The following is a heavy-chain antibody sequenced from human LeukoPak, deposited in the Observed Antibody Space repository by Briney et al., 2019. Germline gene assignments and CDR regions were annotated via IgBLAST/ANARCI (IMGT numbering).Heavy chain of an antibody. V-gene: IGHV1-69*13. CDR3: AREEGYCSGGSCYSAYYYGMDV. CDR2: IIPIFVTA. Sequence: SVKVSCKASGGTFSSYAISWVRQAPGQGLEWMEGIIPIFVTANYAQKFQGRVTITADESTSTAYMELSSLRSEDTAVYYCAREEGYCSGGSCYSAYYYGMDVWGKGTTVTVSS. CDR1: GGTFSSYA. D-gene: IGHD2-15*01. J-gene: IGHJ6*04.